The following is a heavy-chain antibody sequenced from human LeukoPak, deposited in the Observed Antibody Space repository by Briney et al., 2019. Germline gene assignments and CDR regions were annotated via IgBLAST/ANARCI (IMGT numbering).Heavy chain of an antibody. Sequence: PSETLSLTCTISGGSISSYYWSWIRQPPGKGLEWIGYIYYSGSTNYNPSLKSRVTISVDTSKNQFSLKLSSVTAADTAVYYCARGYYYDSSGYYYYFDYWGQGTLVTVSS. CDR2: IYYSGST. D-gene: IGHD3-22*01. V-gene: IGHV4-59*12. CDR3: ARGYYYDSSGYYYYFDY. J-gene: IGHJ4*02. CDR1: GGSISSYY.